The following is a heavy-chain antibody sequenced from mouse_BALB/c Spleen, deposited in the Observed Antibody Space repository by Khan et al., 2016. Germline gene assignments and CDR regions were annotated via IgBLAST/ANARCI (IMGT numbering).Heavy chain of an antibody. CDR3: ARAGGYFEF. CDR2: IISGGNT. J-gene: IGHJ1*01. V-gene: IGHV5-6-5*01. Sequence: EVELVESGGGLVKPGGSLKLSCAASGFTFSYYAMSWVRQTPEKRLEWVASIISGGNTYYPDSVKGRFTISRDNARNILYLQMSSLGSEDTAMYYCARAGGYFEFWGAGTTITVSS. CDR1: GFTFSYYA.